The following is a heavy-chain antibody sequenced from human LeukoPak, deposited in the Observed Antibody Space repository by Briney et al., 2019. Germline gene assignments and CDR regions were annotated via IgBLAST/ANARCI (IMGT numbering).Heavy chain of an antibody. D-gene: IGHD3-10*01. Sequence: PSETLSLTCAVYGASFSDYYWWSWIRQPPGKGLEWIGEISHSGNAKYAPSLKSRVTISLDTSKNQFSLKVNSLTAADTAVYYCARSIRFGELLRSRVYFDYWGQGTLVTVSS. CDR1: GASFSDYY. J-gene: IGHJ4*02. CDR3: ARSIRFGELLRSRVYFDY. CDR2: ISHSGNA. V-gene: IGHV4-34*01.